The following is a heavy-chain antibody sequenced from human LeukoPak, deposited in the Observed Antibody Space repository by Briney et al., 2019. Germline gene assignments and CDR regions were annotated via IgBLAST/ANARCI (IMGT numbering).Heavy chain of an antibody. CDR2: IKSKTDGGTT. V-gene: IGHV3-15*01. D-gene: IGHD3-22*01. Sequence: GGSLRLSCAASGFTFSTYTVNWVRQAPGKGLEWVGRIKSKTDGGTTDYAAPVKGRFTISRDDSKNTLYLQMNSLKTEDTAVYYCTTDRYDSSGYYYGGAFDIWGQGTMVTVSS. CDR1: GFTFSTYT. J-gene: IGHJ3*02. CDR3: TTDRYDSSGYYYGGAFDI.